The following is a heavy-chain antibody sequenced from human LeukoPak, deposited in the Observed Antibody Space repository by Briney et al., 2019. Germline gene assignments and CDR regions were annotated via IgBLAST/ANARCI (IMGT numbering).Heavy chain of an antibody. D-gene: IGHD2-15*01. V-gene: IGHV3-53*01. CDR2: IYGGGGT. CDR3: TRDLICSGGSCYSDY. Sequence: GGSLRLSCAASRFTVSGNYMSWVRQAPGKGLEWVSAIYGGGGTYYADSVKGRFTISRDNSKNTLYLQMNSLRAEDTAVYYCTRDLICSGGSCYSDYWGQGTLVTVSS. CDR1: RFTVSGNY. J-gene: IGHJ4*02.